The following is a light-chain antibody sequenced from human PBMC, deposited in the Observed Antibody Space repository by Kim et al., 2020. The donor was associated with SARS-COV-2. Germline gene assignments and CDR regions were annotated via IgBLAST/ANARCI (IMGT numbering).Light chain of an antibody. CDR1: SHINDY. CDR2: GKN. Sequence: AVGQTGRSTCQRYSHINDYARWYQQKPGQAPVLVIYGKNDRPSGIPDRFSGTRTGNTASLTITGAQAEDEADYYCNSRDSSNNHRVFGGGTKLTVL. J-gene: IGLJ2*01. CDR3: NSRDSSNNHRV. V-gene: IGLV3-19*01.